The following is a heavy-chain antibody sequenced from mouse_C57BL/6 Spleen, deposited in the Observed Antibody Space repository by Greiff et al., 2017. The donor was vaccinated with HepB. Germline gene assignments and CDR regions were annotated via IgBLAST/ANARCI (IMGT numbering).Heavy chain of an antibody. CDR2: IDPSDSYT. CDR1: GYTFTSYW. D-gene: IGHD1-1*01. Sequence: QVHVKQSGAELVKPGASVKLSCKASGYTFTSYWMQWVKQRPGQGLEWIGEIDPSDSYTNYNQKFKGKATLTVDTSSSTAYMQLSSLTSEDSAVYYCARTYYGSSYGYFDVWGTGTTVTVSS. CDR3: ARTYYGSSYGYFDV. J-gene: IGHJ1*03. V-gene: IGHV1-50*01.